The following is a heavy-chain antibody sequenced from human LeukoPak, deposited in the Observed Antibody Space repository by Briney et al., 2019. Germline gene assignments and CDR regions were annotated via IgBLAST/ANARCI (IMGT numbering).Heavy chain of an antibody. CDR3: ARAGRTTVTTSYYFDY. D-gene: IGHD4-17*01. J-gene: IGHJ4*02. Sequence: SETLSLTCTVAGGSISSSSYYWSWIRQPAGKGLEWIGRIYTSGSTNYNPSLKSRVTMSVDTSKNQFSLKLSSVTAADTAVYYCARAGRTTVTTSYYFDYWGQGTLVTVSS. CDR1: GGSISSSSYY. CDR2: IYTSGST. V-gene: IGHV4-61*02.